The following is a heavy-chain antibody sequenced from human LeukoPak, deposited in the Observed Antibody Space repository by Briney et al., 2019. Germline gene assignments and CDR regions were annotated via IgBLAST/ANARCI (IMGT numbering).Heavy chain of an antibody. CDR1: GGSISSYY. CDR3: ARGGSGWYFWDY. D-gene: IGHD6-19*01. Sequence: PSETLSLTCTVSGGSISSYYWSWIRHPAGKALEWIGSIYTSGSTNYNPSLKSRVTMSVDTSKDQFSLKLSSVTAADTAVYYCARGGSGWYFWDYWGQGTLVTVSS. CDR2: IYTSGST. V-gene: IGHV4-4*07. J-gene: IGHJ4*02.